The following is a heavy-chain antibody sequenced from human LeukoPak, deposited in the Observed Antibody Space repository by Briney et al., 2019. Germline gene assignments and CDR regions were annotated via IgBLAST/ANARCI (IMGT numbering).Heavy chain of an antibody. V-gene: IGHV3-7*05. D-gene: IGHD4-17*01. CDR1: GFTFSGSA. Sequence: PGGSLKLSCAASGFTFSGSAMHWVRQAPGKGLEWVANIKQDGSKKYYVDSVKGRFTISRDNANNLLYLQMNSLTAEDTAVYYCARDGFVWTSGIDYGWFDFWGQGTLVTVSS. CDR2: IKQDGSKK. J-gene: IGHJ4*02. CDR3: ARDGFVWTSGIDYGWFDF.